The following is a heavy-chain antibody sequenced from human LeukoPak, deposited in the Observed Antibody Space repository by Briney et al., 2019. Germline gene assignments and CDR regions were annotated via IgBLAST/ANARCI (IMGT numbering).Heavy chain of an antibody. V-gene: IGHV4-59*01. CDR3: ARGRSSLAY. Sequence: SETLSLTCTVSGGSISSYYWSWIRQPPGKGLEWIGYIYYSGSTSYNPSLKSRVTISVDTSKNQFPLKLSSVTAADTAVYYCARGRSSLAYWGQGTLVTVSS. CDR2: IYYSGST. CDR1: GGSISSYY. D-gene: IGHD6-13*01. J-gene: IGHJ4*02.